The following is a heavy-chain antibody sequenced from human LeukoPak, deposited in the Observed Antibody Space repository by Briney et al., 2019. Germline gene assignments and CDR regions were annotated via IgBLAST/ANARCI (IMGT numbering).Heavy chain of an antibody. CDR1: GGSFSGYY. CDR3: ARGYPLRAYYYGSGSYFHYFYMDV. Sequence: SETLSLTCAVYGGSFSGYYWSWIRQPPGKGLEWIGEINHSGSTNYNPSLKSRVTISVDTSKNQFFLKLSPVTAADTAVYYCARGYPLRAYYYGSGSYFHYFYMDVWGKGTTVTVSS. V-gene: IGHV4-34*01. D-gene: IGHD3-10*01. CDR2: INHSGST. J-gene: IGHJ6*03.